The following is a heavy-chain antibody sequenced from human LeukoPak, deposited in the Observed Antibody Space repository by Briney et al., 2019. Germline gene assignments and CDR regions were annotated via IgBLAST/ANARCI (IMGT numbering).Heavy chain of an antibody. V-gene: IGHV3-33*05. D-gene: IGHD4-17*01. Sequence: GGSLRLSCAASGFTFSSYVMHWVRQAPGKGLEWVAVMSYDGSNKYYADSVKGRFTISRDNSKNTLYLQMNSLRAEDTAVYYCARWRTVTGGGHSFDYWGQGTLVTVSS. CDR2: MSYDGSNK. J-gene: IGHJ4*02. CDR3: ARWRTVTGGGHSFDY. CDR1: GFTFSSYV.